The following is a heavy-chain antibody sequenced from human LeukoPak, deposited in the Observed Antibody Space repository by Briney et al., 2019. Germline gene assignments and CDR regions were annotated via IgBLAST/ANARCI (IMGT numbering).Heavy chain of an antibody. Sequence: ASVKVSCKASGYTFTSYYMHWVRQAPGQGLEWMGIINPSGGSTSYAQKFQGRVTMTRDTSISTAYMELSRLRSDDTAVYYCARSGVVRYYYYGMDVWGQGTTVTVSS. D-gene: IGHD2-15*01. CDR1: GYTFTSYY. V-gene: IGHV1-46*01. CDR3: ARSGVVRYYYYGMDV. CDR2: INPSGGST. J-gene: IGHJ6*02.